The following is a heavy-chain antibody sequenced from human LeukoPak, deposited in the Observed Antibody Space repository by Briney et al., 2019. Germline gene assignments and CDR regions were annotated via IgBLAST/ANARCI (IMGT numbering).Heavy chain of an antibody. CDR3: ARIVMVRGVINPYNWFDP. CDR1: GGTFSSYA. CDR2: IIPIFGTA. J-gene: IGHJ5*02. V-gene: IGHV1-69*05. Sequence: SVKVSCKASGGTFSSYAISWVRQAPGQGLEWMGGIIPIFGTANYAQKFQGRVTITTDESTSTACMELSSLRSEDTAVYYCARIVMVRGVINPYNWFDPWGQGTLVTVSS. D-gene: IGHD3-10*01.